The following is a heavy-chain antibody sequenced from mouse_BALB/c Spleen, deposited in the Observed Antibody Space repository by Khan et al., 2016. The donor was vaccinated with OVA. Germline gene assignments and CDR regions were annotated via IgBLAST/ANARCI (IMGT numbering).Heavy chain of an antibody. V-gene: IGHV5-9-3*01. Sequence: EVQLQESGGVLLEPGGSLKLSCAASGFTFSSFVMSWVRQTPEQRLEWVATISSAATYTYYPDSVKGRFTISRDNAKNTPYLQMTSLRSDDSAIYYCANGNYGWLAYWGQGTLVTVS. CDR2: ISSAATYT. CDR1: GFTFSSFV. J-gene: IGHJ3*01. D-gene: IGHD1-1*02. CDR3: ANGNYGWLAY.